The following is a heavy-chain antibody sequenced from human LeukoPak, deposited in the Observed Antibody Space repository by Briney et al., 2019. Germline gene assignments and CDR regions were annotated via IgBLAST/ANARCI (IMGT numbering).Heavy chain of an antibody. CDR1: GFTFSSYA. J-gene: IGHJ4*02. Sequence: GGSLRLSCAASGFTFSSYAMSWVRQAPGKGLEWVSAISGSGGSTYYADSVKGRFTISRDNSKNTLYLQMNSLRAEDTAVYYCAKDLRITMVRGVINYFDYWDQGTLVTVSS. D-gene: IGHD3-10*01. V-gene: IGHV3-23*01. CDR3: AKDLRITMVRGVINYFDY. CDR2: ISGSGGST.